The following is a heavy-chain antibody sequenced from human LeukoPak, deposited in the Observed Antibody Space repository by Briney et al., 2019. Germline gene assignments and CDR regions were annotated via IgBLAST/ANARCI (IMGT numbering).Heavy chain of an antibody. V-gene: IGHV4-59*01. Sequence: SETLSLTCTVSGGSISSYCWSWIRQPPGKGLEWIGYIYYSGSTNYNPSLKSRVTISVDTSKNQFSLKLSSVTAADTAVYYCARGFGSGSPFDYWGQGTLVTVSS. J-gene: IGHJ4*02. D-gene: IGHD3-10*01. CDR3: ARGFGSGSPFDY. CDR2: IYYSGST. CDR1: GGSISSYC.